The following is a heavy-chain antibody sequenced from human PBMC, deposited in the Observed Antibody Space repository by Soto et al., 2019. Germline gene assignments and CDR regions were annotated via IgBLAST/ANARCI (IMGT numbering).Heavy chain of an antibody. CDR2: IYGSGSA. Sequence: PTETLSLTCTVSGGSISGYYWSWIRQPPGKGLEWIGYIYGSGSANYNPSLKNRVTISDDRSKNQFSLRLTSVTAADTAVYYCARDQCSGSCSGGYNWFDPWGQGTLVTVSS. CDR3: ARDQCSGSCSGGYNWFDP. J-gene: IGHJ5*02. V-gene: IGHV4-59*01. D-gene: IGHD2-15*01. CDR1: GGSISGYY.